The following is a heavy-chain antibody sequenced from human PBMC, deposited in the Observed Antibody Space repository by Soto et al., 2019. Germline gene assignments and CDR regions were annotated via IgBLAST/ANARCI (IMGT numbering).Heavy chain of an antibody. CDR1: RGSGRSDNYY. V-gene: IGHV4-61*03. D-gene: IGHD6-13*01. J-gene: IGHJ6*02. CDR3: ARDDQQQLVPYYYYGMDV. Sequence: PSETLSLTCAVSRGSGRSDNYYWTWIRQTPGKGLEWLGFISNTGNTKYNPSLKSRVTISLDTSKNHFSLRLTSVTAADTAVYFCARDDQQQLVPYYYYGMDVWGQGTTVTVSS. CDR2: ISNTGNT.